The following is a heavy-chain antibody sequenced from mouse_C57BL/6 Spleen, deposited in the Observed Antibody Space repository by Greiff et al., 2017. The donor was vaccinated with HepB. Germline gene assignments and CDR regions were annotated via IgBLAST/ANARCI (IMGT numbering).Heavy chain of an antibody. CDR3: ARGYDYHWYFDV. CDR1: GYTFTDYN. Sequence: EVQLQQSGPELVKPGASVKMSCKASGYTFTDYNMHWVKQSHGKSLEWIGYINPNNGGTSYNQKFKGKATLTVNKSSSTAYMELRSLTSEDSAVYYCARGYDYHWYFDVWGTGTTVTVSS. CDR2: INPNNGGT. D-gene: IGHD2-4*01. J-gene: IGHJ1*03. V-gene: IGHV1-22*01.